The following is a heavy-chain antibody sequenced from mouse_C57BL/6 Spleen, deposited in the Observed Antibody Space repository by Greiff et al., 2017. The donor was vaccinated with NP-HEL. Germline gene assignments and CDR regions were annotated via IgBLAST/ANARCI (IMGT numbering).Heavy chain of an antibody. D-gene: IGHD3-1*01. V-gene: IGHV1-42*01. CDR3: ARKAGRGYAMDY. J-gene: IGHJ4*01. Sequence: EVQLVESGPELVKPGASVKISCKASGYSFTGYYMNWVKQSPEKSLEWIGEINPSTGGTTYNQKFKAKATLTVDKSSSTAYMQLKSLTSEDSAVYYCARKAGRGYAMDYWGQGTSVTVSS. CDR1: GYSFTGYY. CDR2: INPSTGGT.